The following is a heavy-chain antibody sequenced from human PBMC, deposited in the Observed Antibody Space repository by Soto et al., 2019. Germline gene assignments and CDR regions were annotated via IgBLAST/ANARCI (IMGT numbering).Heavy chain of an antibody. CDR1: GYTFTSYD. J-gene: IGHJ6*02. CDR2: MNPNSGNT. Sequence: ASVKVSCKASGYTFTSYDINWVRQATGQGLEWMGWMNPNSGNTGYAQKFQGRVTMTGNTSISTAYMELSSLRSEDTAVYYCARVYSYGLTYYYSYGMDVWGPGPTVTVSS. CDR3: ARVYSYGLTYYYSYGMDV. D-gene: IGHD5-18*01. V-gene: IGHV1-8*01.